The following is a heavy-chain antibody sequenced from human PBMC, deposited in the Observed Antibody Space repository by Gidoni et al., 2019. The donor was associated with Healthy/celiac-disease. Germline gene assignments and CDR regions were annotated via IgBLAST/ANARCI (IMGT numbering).Heavy chain of an antibody. V-gene: IGHV3-48*04. Sequence: EVQLVESGGGLVQPGGSLRLSCASSGFTFSSYSMNWVRQAPGKGLEWVSYISLSSSTIYYADSVKGRFTSSRDNAKNSLYLQMNSLRAEDTAVYYCARGTMVRGGNLPWGQGTLVTVSS. CDR1: GFTFSSYS. J-gene: IGHJ5*02. CDR3: ARGTMVRGGNLP. D-gene: IGHD3-10*01. CDR2: ISLSSSTI.